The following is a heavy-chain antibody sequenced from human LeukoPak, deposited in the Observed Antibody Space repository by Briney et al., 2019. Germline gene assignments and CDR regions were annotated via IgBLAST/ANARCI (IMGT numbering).Heavy chain of an antibody. CDR3: ARLSRRDGYNYGSGFDP. Sequence: SETLSLTCTVSGGSISSYYWSWIRQPPGKGLEWIGYIYYSGSTNYNPSLKSRVTISVDTSKNQFSLKLSSVTAADTAVYYCARLSRRDGYNYGSGFDPWGQGTLVTVSS. V-gene: IGHV4-59*08. D-gene: IGHD5-24*01. CDR1: GGSISSYY. J-gene: IGHJ5*02. CDR2: IYYSGST.